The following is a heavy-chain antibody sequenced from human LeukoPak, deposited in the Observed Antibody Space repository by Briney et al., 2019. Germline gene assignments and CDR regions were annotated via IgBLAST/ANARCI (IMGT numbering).Heavy chain of an antibody. CDR1: GYSFTNYW. CDR3: ALHPAQGSGSLDY. D-gene: IGHD3-10*01. Sequence: GESLKISCKGSGYSFTNYWIGWVRQMPGKGLEWMGIIYPGDSATTYSPSSQGQITISADKSISTAYLQWSSLKASDTAIYYCALHPAQGSGSLDYWGQGTLVTVSS. V-gene: IGHV5-51*01. J-gene: IGHJ4*02. CDR2: IYPGDSAT.